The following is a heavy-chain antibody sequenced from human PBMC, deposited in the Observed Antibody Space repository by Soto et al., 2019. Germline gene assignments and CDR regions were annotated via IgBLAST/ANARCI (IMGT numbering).Heavy chain of an antibody. Sequence: GSLRLSCAASGFTFSSYAMHWVRQAPGKGLEWVAVISYDGSNKYYADSVKGRFTISRDNSKNTLYLQMNSLRAEDTAVYYCARDYRAVAGRGYNWFDPWGQGTLVTVSS. D-gene: IGHD6-19*01. CDR3: ARDYRAVAGRGYNWFDP. V-gene: IGHV3-30-3*01. CDR1: GFTFSSYA. J-gene: IGHJ5*02. CDR2: ISYDGSNK.